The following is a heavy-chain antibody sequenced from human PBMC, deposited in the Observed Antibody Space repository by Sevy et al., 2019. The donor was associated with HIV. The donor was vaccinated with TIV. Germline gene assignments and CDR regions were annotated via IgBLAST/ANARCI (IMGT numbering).Heavy chain of an antibody. J-gene: IGHJ6*02. V-gene: IGHV3-13*01. Sequence: GGSLRLSCAASGFTFITYDMHWVRHVTGKGLEWVSGVGPAGDTFYPASVKGRFTISRENAKNSLYLQMNNLRAGDTAVYYCTRSGGDSDYGMDVWGQGTTVTVSS. D-gene: IGHD5-12*01. CDR3: TRSGGDSDYGMDV. CDR2: VGPAGDT. CDR1: GFTFITYD.